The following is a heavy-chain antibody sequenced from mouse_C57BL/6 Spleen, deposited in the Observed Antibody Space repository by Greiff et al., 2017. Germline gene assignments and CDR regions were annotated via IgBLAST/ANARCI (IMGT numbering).Heavy chain of an antibody. V-gene: IGHV1-55*01. J-gene: IGHJ3*01. Sequence: QVQLQQPGAELVKPGASVKMSCKASGYTFTSYWITWVKQRPGQGLEWIGDIYPRDGSTKYNEKFKGKATLTADKSSSTAYMQLNSLTSEDSAVYFCARSADYAFAYWGQGTLVTVSA. CDR1: GYTFTSYW. D-gene: IGHD2-4*01. CDR3: ARSADYAFAY. CDR2: IYPRDGST.